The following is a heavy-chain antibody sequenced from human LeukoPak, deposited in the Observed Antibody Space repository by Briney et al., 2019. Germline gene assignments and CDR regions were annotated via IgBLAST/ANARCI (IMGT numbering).Heavy chain of an antibody. CDR1: GGSISSYY. D-gene: IGHD4-17*01. CDR3: AREWSTVSPPGRVFDY. V-gene: IGHV4-4*07. Sequence: SETLSLTCTVSGGSISSYYWSWIRQPAGEGLEWIGRINTSGSTNYNPSLKSRVTMSVDTSKNQFSLKLSSVTAADTAVYYCAREWSTVSPPGRVFDYWGQGTLVTVSS. CDR2: INTSGST. J-gene: IGHJ4*02.